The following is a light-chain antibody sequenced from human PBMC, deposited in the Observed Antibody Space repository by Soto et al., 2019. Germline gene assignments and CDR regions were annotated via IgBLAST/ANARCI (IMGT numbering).Light chain of an antibody. CDR2: GAS. V-gene: IGKV3-11*01. CDR3: QQRSKWPIT. CDR1: QSVRSN. Sequence: EVVMTQSPATLSVSPGERATLSCRASQSVRSNLAWYQQKPGQAPRLLIYGASNRATGIPARFSGSGSGTDFTLTISSLEPEDFAVYYCQQRSKWPITFGQGTRLEIK. J-gene: IGKJ5*01.